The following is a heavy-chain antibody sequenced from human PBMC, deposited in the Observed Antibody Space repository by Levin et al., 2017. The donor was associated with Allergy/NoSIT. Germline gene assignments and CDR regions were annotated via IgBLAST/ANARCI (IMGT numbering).Heavy chain of an antibody. Sequence: SGGSLRLSCTASGFTFGDYAMSWFRQAPGKGLEWVGFIRSKAYGGTTEYAASVKGRFTISRDDSKSIAYLQMNSLKTEDTAVYYCTRDEYSSGWYPDYWGQGTLVTVSS. CDR1: GFTFGDYA. CDR3: TRDEYSSGWYPDY. J-gene: IGHJ4*02. CDR2: IRSKAYGGTT. V-gene: IGHV3-49*03. D-gene: IGHD6-19*01.